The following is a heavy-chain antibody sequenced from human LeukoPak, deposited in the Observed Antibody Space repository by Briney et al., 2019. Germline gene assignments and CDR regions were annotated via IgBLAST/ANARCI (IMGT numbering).Heavy chain of an antibody. CDR3: ARSFDF. CDR2: ISTSSSSI. CDR1: GFTFSSHD. Sequence: PGGSLRLSCAASGFTFSSHDMNWVRQAPGKGLEWVSYISTSSSSIYYADSVKGRFTISRDNAKNSLYLQMNSLRDEDTAVYYCARSFDFWGQGTPVTVSS. J-gene: IGHJ4*02. V-gene: IGHV3-48*02.